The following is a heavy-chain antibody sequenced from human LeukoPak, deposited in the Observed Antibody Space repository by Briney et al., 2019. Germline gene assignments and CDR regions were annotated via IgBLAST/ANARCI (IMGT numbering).Heavy chain of an antibody. V-gene: IGHV4-39*07. D-gene: IGHD5-18*01. CDR3: ARGGDTTAMASHDAFDI. CDR1: GFTFSSYS. J-gene: IGHJ3*02. CDR2: IYYSGST. Sequence: SGGSLRLSCAASGFTFSSYSMNWIRQPPGKGLEWIGSIYYSGSTYYNPSLKSRVTISVDTSKNQFSLKLSSVTAADTAVYYCARGGDTTAMASHDAFDIWGQGTMVTVSS.